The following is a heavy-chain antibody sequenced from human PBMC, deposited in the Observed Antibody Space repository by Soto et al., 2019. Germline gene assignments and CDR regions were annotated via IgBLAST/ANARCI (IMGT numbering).Heavy chain of an antibody. CDR3: ARGRDGGGAS. J-gene: IGHJ5*02. D-gene: IGHD4-17*01. Sequence: CLTCAVVGGTIISGGCPRSRIRQPPGKGLEWIGYIYHSGSTYYNPSLKSRVTISVDRSKNQFSLKLTSVTAADTAVYYCARGRDGGGASWGQGTLVTVSS. CDR2: IYHSGST. CDR1: GGTIISGGCP. V-gene: IGHV4-30-2*01.